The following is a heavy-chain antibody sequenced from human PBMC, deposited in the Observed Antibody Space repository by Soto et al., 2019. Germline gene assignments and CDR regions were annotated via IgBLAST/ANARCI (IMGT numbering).Heavy chain of an antibody. CDR3: ARDAPTEYSSSPGY. V-gene: IGHV1-69*13. D-gene: IGHD6-6*01. CDR2: IIPIFGTA. J-gene: IGHJ4*02. CDR1: GGTFSSYA. Sequence: ASVKVSCKASGGTFSSYAISWVRQAPGQGLEWMGGIIPIFGTANYAQKFQGRVTITADESTGTAYMELSSLRSEDTAVYYCARDAPTEYSSSPGYWGQGTLVTVSS.